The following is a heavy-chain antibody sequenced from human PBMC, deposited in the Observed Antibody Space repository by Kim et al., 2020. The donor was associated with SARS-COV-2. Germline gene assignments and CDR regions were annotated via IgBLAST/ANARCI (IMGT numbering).Heavy chain of an antibody. D-gene: IGHD3-10*01. V-gene: IGHV1-46*01. Sequence: ASVKVSCKASGYTFTSYYMHWVRQAPGQGLEWMGIINPSGGSTSYAQKFQGRVTMTRDTSTSTVYMELSSLRSEDTAVYYCARPLLPYYGSGSGFDYWVQGTLVTVSS. CDR3: ARPLLPYYGSGSGFDY. CDR1: GYTFTSYY. J-gene: IGHJ4*02. CDR2: INPSGGST.